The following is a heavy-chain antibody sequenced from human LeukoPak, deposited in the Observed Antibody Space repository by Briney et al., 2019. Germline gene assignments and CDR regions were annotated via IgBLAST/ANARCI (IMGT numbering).Heavy chain of an antibody. V-gene: IGHV1-18*01. CDR3: ARAPKLNDITMIMMFDP. D-gene: IGHD3-22*01. CDR2: ISAYNGNT. J-gene: IGHJ5*02. CDR1: GYTFTSYG. Sequence: ASVKVSCKASGYTFTSYGISWVRQAPGQGLEWMGWISAYNGNTNCAQKLQGRVTMTTDTSTGTAYMELRSLRSDDTAVYYCARAPKLNDITMIMMFDPWGQGTLVTVSS.